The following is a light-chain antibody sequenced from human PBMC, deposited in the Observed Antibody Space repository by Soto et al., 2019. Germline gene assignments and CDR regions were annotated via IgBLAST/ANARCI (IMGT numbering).Light chain of an antibody. J-gene: IGKJ1*01. V-gene: IGKV1-39*01. CDR1: QNINNF. CDR2: DAS. Sequence: DIQMTQSPSSLSASVGDRVIITCRASQNINNFLNWYQRKPGKAPNLLIYDASIFQSGVPSRFSGSGSGTDFTLTISSMQPEDVATYYCQQSYTTPWTFGQGTKVEIK. CDR3: QQSYTTPWT.